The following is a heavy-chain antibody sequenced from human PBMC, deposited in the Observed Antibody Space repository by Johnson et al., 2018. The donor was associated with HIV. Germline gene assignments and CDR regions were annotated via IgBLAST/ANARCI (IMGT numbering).Heavy chain of an antibody. J-gene: IGHJ3*02. Sequence: VQLVESGGGLVKPGGSLRVSCAASGFTFSNAWMSWVRQAPGKGLEWVGRIKSKIDGGTTDYAAPVKGRFSISRDDSKNTLYLQMNSLRAEDTAVYYALLGQDGGGIWGQGTMVTVSS. D-gene: IGHD3-16*01. CDR2: IKSKIDGGTT. CDR3: LLGQDGGGI. V-gene: IGHV3-15*01. CDR1: GFTFSNAW.